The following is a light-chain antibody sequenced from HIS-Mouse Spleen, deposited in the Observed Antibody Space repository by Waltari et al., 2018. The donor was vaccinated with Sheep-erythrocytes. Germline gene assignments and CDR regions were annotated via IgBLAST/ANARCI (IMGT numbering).Light chain of an antibody. V-gene: IGLV2-11*01. CDR3: CSYAGSSTWV. J-gene: IGLJ3*02. CDR1: SSDVGGYNY. Sequence: QSALTQPRSVSGSPGQSVTISCTGTSSDVGGYNYVSWYQQHPGKAPKLMLYDFSKRPSRVPVRFVGSKSGNTASLTISGLQAEDEADYYCCSYAGSSTWVFGGGTKLTVL. CDR2: DFS.